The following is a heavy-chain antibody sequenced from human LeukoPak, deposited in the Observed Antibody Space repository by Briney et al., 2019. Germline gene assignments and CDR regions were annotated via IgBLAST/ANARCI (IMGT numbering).Heavy chain of an antibody. CDR3: ARTRPYSGSYWLQYYFDY. CDR2: IYDSGST. D-gene: IGHD1-26*01. Sequence: SETLSLTCTVSGGSIRSSYYYWGWIRQPPGKGLEWIGSIYDSGSTYYNPSLKSRVTISVDTSKNQFSLKLSSVTAADTAVYYCARTRPYSGSYWLQYYFDYWGQGTLVTVSS. J-gene: IGHJ4*02. V-gene: IGHV4-39*01. CDR1: GGSIRSSYYY.